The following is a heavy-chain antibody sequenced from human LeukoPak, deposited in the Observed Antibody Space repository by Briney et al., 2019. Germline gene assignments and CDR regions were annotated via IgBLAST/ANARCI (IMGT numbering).Heavy chain of an antibody. CDR3: ARHKGWSSYDAFEI. CDR1: DGSFTSRSYS. Sequence: SETLSLTCAVSDGSFTSRSYSWGWIRQPPGKGLDWIGSFDYTGTTQYNPSLKSRVTISVDTYKNQFSLKLSSVTAADTAVYYCARHKGWSSYDAFEIWGQGTMVTVSS. D-gene: IGHD1-26*01. J-gene: IGHJ3*02. V-gene: IGHV4-39*01. CDR2: FDYTGTT.